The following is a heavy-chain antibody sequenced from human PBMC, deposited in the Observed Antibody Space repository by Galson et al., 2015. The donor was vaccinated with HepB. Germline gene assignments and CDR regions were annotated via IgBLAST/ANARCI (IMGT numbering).Heavy chain of an antibody. CDR3: AIRRCAGRRCYSDS. D-gene: IGHD2-8*02. CDR2: ISKDGNEK. V-gene: IGHV3-30*03. Sequence: SLRLSCAGSGFTFSAYSIQWVRQAPGKGLAWVAVISKDGNEKCFADSVKGRFSISRDNSWNTLYLQMTSLRSDDTAVYYCAIRRCAGRRCYSDSWGQGTLVTVSS. J-gene: IGHJ4*02. CDR1: GFTFSAYS.